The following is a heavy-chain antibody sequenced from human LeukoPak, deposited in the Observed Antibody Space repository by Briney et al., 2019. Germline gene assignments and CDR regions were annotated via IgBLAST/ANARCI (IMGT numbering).Heavy chain of an antibody. CDR1: GFTFSSYA. J-gene: IGHJ6*02. Sequence: PGGSLGLSCAASGFTFSSYAMSWVRQAPGKGLEWVSAISGSGGSTYYADSVKGRFTISRDNSKNTLYLQMNSLRAEDTAVYYCAKGSPYRLYYYYGMDVWGQGTTVTVSS. CDR2: ISGSGGST. CDR3: AKGSPYRLYYYYGMDV. V-gene: IGHV3-23*01. D-gene: IGHD3-16*01.